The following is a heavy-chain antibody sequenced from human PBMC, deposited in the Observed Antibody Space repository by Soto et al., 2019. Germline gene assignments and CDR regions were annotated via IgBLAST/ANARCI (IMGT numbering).Heavy chain of an antibody. CDR2: IIPIFGTA. D-gene: IGHD6-6*01. V-gene: IGHV1-69*06. Sequence: SVKVSCKASGGTFSSYAISWVRQAPGQGLEWMGGIIPIFGTANYAQKFQGRVTITADKSTSTAYMELSSLRSEDTAVYYCARSSFSSMGNPYYFDYWGQGTLVTVSS. CDR3: ARSSFSSMGNPYYFDY. J-gene: IGHJ4*02. CDR1: GGTFSSYA.